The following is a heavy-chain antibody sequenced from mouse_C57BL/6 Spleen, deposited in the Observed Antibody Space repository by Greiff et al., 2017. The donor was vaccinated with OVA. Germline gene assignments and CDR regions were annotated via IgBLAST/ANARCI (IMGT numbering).Heavy chain of an antibody. CDR2: IRLKSDNYAT. D-gene: IGHD1-1*01. CDR3: TADYGSSYGFAY. Sequence: EVQRVESGGGLVQPGGSMKLSCVASGFTFSNYWMNWVRQSPEKGLEWVAQIRLKSDNYATHYAESVKGRFTISRDDSKSSVYLQMNNLRAEDTGIYYCTADYGSSYGFAYWGQGTLVTVSA. J-gene: IGHJ3*01. V-gene: IGHV6-3*01. CDR1: GFTFSNYW.